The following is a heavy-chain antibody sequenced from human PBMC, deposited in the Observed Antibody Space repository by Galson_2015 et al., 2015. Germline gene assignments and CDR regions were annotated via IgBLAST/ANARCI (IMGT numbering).Heavy chain of an antibody. J-gene: IGHJ4*02. Sequence: SLRLSCAASGFTFSDYYMSWIRQAPGKGLEWISYISSSGSTIYYADSVKGRFTISRDNAKNSLYLQMNSLRAEDTAVYYCAKRGYEWHPGYYFDYWGQGTLVTVSS. V-gene: IGHV3-11*01. D-gene: IGHD3-3*01. CDR2: ISSSGSTI. CDR3: AKRGYEWHPGYYFDY. CDR1: GFTFSDYY.